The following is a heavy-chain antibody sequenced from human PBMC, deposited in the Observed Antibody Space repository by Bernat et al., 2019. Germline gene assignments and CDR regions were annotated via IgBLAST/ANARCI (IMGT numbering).Heavy chain of an antibody. J-gene: IGHJ3*02. CDR2: IKSKTDGGKT. CDR1: GFTFSNAW. Sequence: EVQLVESGGGLVKPGGSLRLSCAASGFTFSNAWMSWVRQAPGKGLEWVGRIKSKTDGGKTDYAAPVKGRFNISRDDSKNTLYLKMNSLKTEDTAVYYCTTDFWSGYYGAYDAFDIWGQGTMVTVSS. V-gene: IGHV3-15*01. D-gene: IGHD3-3*01. CDR3: TTDFWSGYYGAYDAFDI.